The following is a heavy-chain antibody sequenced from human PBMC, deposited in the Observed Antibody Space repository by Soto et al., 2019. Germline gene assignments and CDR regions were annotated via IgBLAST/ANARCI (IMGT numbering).Heavy chain of an antibody. CDR3: AKGRGGSGSLTPRVDF. CDR1: GFTFNNYA. J-gene: IGHJ4*02. D-gene: IGHD3-10*01. CDR2: IRGGGGTT. Sequence: VQLLESGGGLVQPGGSLRLSCAASGFTFNNYAMTWVRQAPGKGLEWVSAIRGGGGTTSYADSVKGRFTVSRDGSKNTLYLQMSSLRAEDTALYYCAKGRGGSGSLTPRVDFWGQGTLVTVSS. V-gene: IGHV3-23*01.